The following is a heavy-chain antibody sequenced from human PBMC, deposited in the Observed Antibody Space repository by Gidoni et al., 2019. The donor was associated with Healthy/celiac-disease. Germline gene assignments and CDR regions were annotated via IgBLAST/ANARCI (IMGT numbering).Heavy chain of an antibody. CDR2: ISSSSSYI. CDR3: ARERGTKVAVFGVVINPPYYYYGMDV. V-gene: IGHV3-21*01. J-gene: IGHJ6*02. CDR1: GFTFSSYS. D-gene: IGHD3-3*01. Sequence: EVQLVESGGGLVKPGGSLRLSCAASGFTFSSYSMNWVRQAPGKGLEWVSSISSSSSYIYYADSVKGRFTISRDNAKNSLYLQMNSLRAEDTAVYYCARERGTKVAVFGVVINPPYYYYGMDVWGQGTTVTVSS.